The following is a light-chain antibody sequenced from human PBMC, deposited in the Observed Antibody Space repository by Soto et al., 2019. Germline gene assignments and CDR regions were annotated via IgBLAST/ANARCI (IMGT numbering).Light chain of an antibody. V-gene: IGKV3-11*01. CDR1: QSVSNN. CDR2: DAS. Sequence: EIVLTQSPSTLSLSPGERATVSCRASQSVSNNLGWYQQKPGQAPRLLIYDASNRATGIPARFSGSGSGTDFTLTSSSLEPEDFAVYYCKHGGTFGQGTRLEIK. J-gene: IGKJ5*01. CDR3: KHGGT.